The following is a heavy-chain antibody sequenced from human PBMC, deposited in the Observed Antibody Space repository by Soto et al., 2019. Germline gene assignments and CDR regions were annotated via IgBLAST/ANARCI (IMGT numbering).Heavy chain of an antibody. CDR3: ARGSHDILTGLLGIDP. J-gene: IGHJ5*02. CDR1: GGSFRGYY. V-gene: IGHV4-34*01. CDR2: INHSGST. Sequence: SETLSLTSAVYGGSFRGYYWSWIRQPPGKGLEWIGEINHSGSTNYNPSLKSRVTISVDTSKNQFSLKLDSVTAADTAVYYCARGSHDILTGLLGIDPWGQGTLVTVSS. D-gene: IGHD3-9*01.